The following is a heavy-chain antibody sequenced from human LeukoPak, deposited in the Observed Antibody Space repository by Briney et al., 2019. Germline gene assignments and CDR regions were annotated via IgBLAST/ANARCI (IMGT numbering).Heavy chain of an antibody. J-gene: IGHJ4*02. CDR2: IIPIFGTA. V-gene: IGHV1-69*05. CDR3: ARVEDSSGYVDY. D-gene: IGHD3-22*01. CDR1: GGTFSSYA. Sequence: SVKVSCKASGGTFSSYAISWVRQAPGQGLEWMGGIIPIFGTANYAQKFQGRVTITTDESTSTAYMELGSLRSEDTAVYYCARVEDSSGYVDYWGQGTLVTVSS.